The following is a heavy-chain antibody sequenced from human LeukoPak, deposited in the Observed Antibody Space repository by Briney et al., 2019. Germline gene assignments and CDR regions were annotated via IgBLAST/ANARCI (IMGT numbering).Heavy chain of an antibody. V-gene: IGHV4-34*01. Sequence: PSETLSLTCAVYGGSFSGYYWSWIRQPPGKGLEWIGEINHSGSTNYNPSLKSRVTISVDTSKNQFSLKLSSVTAADTAVYYCARCQGYWAQKDWFDPWGQGTLVTVSS. CDR2: INHSGST. CDR1: GGSFSGYY. CDR3: ARCQGYWAQKDWFDP. J-gene: IGHJ5*02. D-gene: IGHD3-22*01.